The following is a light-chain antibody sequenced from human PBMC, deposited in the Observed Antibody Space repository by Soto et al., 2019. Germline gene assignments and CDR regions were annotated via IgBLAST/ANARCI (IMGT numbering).Light chain of an antibody. CDR1: SSNIGNNY. V-gene: IGLV1-51*02. Sequence: QSVLTQPPSVSAAPGQKVTISCSGSSSNIGNNYVSWYQQLPGTAPKLLIYENNKRPSGIPDRFSGSKSGTSATLGITGLQTGDESDYYCGTWDSSLSAHYVCATEINV. J-gene: IGLJ1*01. CDR3: GTWDSSLSAHYV. CDR2: ENN.